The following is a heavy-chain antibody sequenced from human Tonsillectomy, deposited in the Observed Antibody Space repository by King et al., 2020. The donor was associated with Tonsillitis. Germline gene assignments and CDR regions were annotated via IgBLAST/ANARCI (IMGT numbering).Heavy chain of an antibody. J-gene: IGHJ4*02. CDR3: AWGGYSYGLSQPVEY. CDR1: GGSINSISYY. V-gene: IGHV4-39*01. CDR2: IYYSGST. D-gene: IGHD5-18*01. Sequence: LQLQESGPGLVKPSETLSLTCTVSGGSINSISYYWGWIRQPPGKGLEWIGSIYYSGSTNYNPSLKSRVTISVDTSKNQFSLKLSSVTAADTAVYYCAWGGYSYGLSQPVEYWGQGTLVTVSS.